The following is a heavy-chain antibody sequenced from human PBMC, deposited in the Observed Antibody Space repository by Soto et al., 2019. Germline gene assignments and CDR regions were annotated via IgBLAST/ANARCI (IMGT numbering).Heavy chain of an antibody. D-gene: IGHD1-26*01. CDR3: ARMVGSYKSFVY. Sequence: QVTLKASGPVLVKPTETLTLTCTVSGFSLSNARMGVSWIRQPPAKALEWLAHIFSNYEKSYSTSLKSRLTISKDTSNSQLVLTMTHMAPVDTATYDSARMVGSYKSFVYWVQGTLVTVSS. J-gene: IGHJ4*02. CDR2: IFSNYEK. CDR1: GFSLSNARMG. V-gene: IGHV2-26*01.